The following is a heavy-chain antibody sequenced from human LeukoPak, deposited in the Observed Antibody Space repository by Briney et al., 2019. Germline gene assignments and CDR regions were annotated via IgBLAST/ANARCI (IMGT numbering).Heavy chain of an antibody. J-gene: IGHJ6*02. CDR2: INAGNGNT. CDR1: GYTFTSYA. D-gene: IGHD3-10*01. CDR3: ARIGYYYGSGSYYPPGAPDYGMDV. Sequence: ASVKVSCTASGYTFTSYAMHWVRQAPGQRLEWMGWINAGNGNTKYSQKFQGRVTITRDTSASTAYMELSSLRSEDTAVYYCARIGYYYGSGSYYPPGAPDYGMDVWGQGTTVTVSS. V-gene: IGHV1-3*01.